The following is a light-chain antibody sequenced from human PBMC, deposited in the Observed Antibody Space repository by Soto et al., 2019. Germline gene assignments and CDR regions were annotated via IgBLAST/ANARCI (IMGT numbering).Light chain of an antibody. J-gene: IGLJ3*02. CDR3: LLAYSGARV. Sequence: QAVVTQEPSLTVSPGGTVTLTCGSGPGPVTSDHYPYWFQQKPGQAPRTLIYDTSNKHSWTPARFSGSLLGDKAALTLSGAQPEDEAEYYCLLAYSGARVFGGGTKLTVL. CDR1: PGPVTSDHY. CDR2: DTS. V-gene: IGLV7-46*01.